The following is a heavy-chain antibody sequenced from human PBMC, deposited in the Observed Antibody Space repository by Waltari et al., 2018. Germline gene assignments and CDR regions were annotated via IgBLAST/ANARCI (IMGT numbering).Heavy chain of an antibody. CDR1: GGTFSSYA. D-gene: IGHD6-6*01. V-gene: IGHV1-69*05. J-gene: IGHJ4*02. CDR2: IIHIVGTA. Sequence: QVQLVQSGAEVKKPGSSVKGSCKASGGTFSSYAISWVRQAPGQGLEWMGGIIHIVGTAKYAQKFQGRCTMTRDTSTSTVYMELSSLRSEETAVYYCARKISSSGEMDYWGQGTLVTVSS. CDR3: ARKISSSGEMDY.